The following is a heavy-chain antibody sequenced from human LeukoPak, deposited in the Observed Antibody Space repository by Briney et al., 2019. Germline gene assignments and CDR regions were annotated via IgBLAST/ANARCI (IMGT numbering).Heavy chain of an antibody. Sequence: ASVKVSCKASGGTFSSYAISWVRQAPGQGLEWMGGIIPIFGTANYAQKFQGRVTITADESTSTAYMELSSLRSEDTAVYYCASSLRRGWHNDYWGQGTLVTVSS. D-gene: IGHD6-19*01. CDR1: GGTFSSYA. CDR3: ASSLRRGWHNDY. J-gene: IGHJ4*02. CDR2: IIPIFGTA. V-gene: IGHV1-69*13.